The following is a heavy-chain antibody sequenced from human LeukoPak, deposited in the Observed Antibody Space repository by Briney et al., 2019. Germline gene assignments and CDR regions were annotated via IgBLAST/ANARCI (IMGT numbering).Heavy chain of an antibody. J-gene: IGHJ6*02. D-gene: IGHD3-10*01. CDR1: GYTFTSYG. CDR2: ISAYNGNT. V-gene: IGHV1-18*01. Sequence: ASVKVSCKASGYTFTSYGISWVRPAPGEGGEWMGWISAYNGNTNYAQKLQGRATMTTDTSTSTADMELRSLRSDDTAVYYCARERFGELFGYYYYGMDVWGQGTTVTVSS. CDR3: ARERFGELFGYYYYGMDV.